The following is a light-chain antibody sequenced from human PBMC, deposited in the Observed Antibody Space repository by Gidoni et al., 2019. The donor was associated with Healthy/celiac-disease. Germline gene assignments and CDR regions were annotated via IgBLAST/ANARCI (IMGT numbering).Light chain of an antibody. CDR2: DAS. V-gene: IGKV1-13*02. J-gene: IGKJ4*01. CDR1: QGISSA. CDR3: QQFNSYTLT. Sequence: AIQLTQSPSSLSASVGDRVTITCRASQGISSALAWYQQKPGKAPKLLIDDASSLESGVPSRFSGLGSGIDFTLTISSLQPEDFATYYCQQFNSYTLTFGGGTQVEIK.